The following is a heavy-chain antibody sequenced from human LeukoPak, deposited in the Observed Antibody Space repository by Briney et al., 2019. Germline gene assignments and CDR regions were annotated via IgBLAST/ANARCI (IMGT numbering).Heavy chain of an antibody. CDR3: AKESGYSYGLDWFDP. D-gene: IGHD5-18*01. J-gene: IGHJ5*02. Sequence: GGSLRLSCAASGFTFTDYAMHWVRQAPGKGLEWVALISHDGNNKYYADSVKGRFTISRDKSKNTLYLQMNSLRVEDTAVYYCAKESGYSYGLDWFDPWGQGTLVSVSS. CDR2: ISHDGNNK. V-gene: IGHV3-30*18. CDR1: GFTFTDYA.